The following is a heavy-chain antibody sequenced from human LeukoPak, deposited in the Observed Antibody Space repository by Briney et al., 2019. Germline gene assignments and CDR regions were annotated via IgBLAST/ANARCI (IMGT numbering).Heavy chain of an antibody. CDR2: INHSGST. Sequence: SETPSLTCAVYGGSFSGYYWSWIRHPPGKGLEWMGEINHSGSTNYNPSLKSRVTISVETSKNQISLNLSSVTAADTAVDYCARAETMVRGLSGYWGQGTLVTV. CDR3: ARAETMVRGLSGY. J-gene: IGHJ4*02. CDR1: GGSFSGYY. D-gene: IGHD3-10*01. V-gene: IGHV4-34*01.